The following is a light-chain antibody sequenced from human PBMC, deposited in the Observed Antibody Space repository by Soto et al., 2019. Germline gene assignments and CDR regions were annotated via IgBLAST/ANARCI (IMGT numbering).Light chain of an antibody. CDR2: GAA. CDR1: QSVSGN. J-gene: IGKJ5*01. CDR3: QQRSNWPPA. Sequence: EIVMTQSPATLSVSPGERATLSCRASQSVSGNLAWYQQKPGQAPRLLIYGAATRATGIPGRFSGSGSGTEFTLTISSLQSEDFAVYYCQQRSNWPPAFGQGTRLEIK. V-gene: IGKV3-15*01.